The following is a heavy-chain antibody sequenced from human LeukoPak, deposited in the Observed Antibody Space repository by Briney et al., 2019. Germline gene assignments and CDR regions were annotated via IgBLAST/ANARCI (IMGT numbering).Heavy chain of an antibody. D-gene: IGHD2-15*01. CDR3: AKNLYCGGGSCYPSALGMDV. V-gene: IGHV3-23*01. CDR1: GFTFSSYA. CDR2: ISGSGNRT. Sequence: GGSPRLSCAASGFTFSSYAMSWVRQAPGKGLEWVSSISGSGNRTYYADSVKGRFTISRDNSKNTLFLQMNSLRAEDTAVYYCAKNLYCGGGSCYPSALGMDVWGQGTTVTVSS. J-gene: IGHJ6*02.